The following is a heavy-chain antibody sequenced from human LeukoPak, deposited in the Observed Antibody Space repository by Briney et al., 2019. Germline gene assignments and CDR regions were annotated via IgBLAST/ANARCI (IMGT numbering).Heavy chain of an antibody. CDR1: GYSFPSYW. CDR2: IDPSDSHS. CDR3: VRLEDTTSPGCFDP. Sequence: GESLKISCKGSGYSFPSYWINWVRQMPGKGLEWMGRIDPSDSHSNYGPSFQGRVTISADKSISTAYLQWNSLKASDTAIYYCVRLEDTTSPGCFDPWGQGTLVTVSS. J-gene: IGHJ5*02. V-gene: IGHV5-10-1*01. D-gene: IGHD2-2*01.